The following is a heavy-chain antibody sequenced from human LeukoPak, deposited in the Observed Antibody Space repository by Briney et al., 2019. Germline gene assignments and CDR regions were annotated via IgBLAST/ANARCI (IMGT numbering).Heavy chain of an antibody. Sequence: GGSLRLSCAASGFTFSSCWMNWVRQAPGKGLEWVANIKQDGSEKYYVDSVKGRFTISRDNAKNSLYLQMNSLRAEDTAVYYCARDSGVPFDYWGQGTLVTVSS. CDR1: GFTFSSCW. V-gene: IGHV3-7*01. CDR3: ARDSGVPFDY. J-gene: IGHJ4*02. CDR2: IKQDGSEK.